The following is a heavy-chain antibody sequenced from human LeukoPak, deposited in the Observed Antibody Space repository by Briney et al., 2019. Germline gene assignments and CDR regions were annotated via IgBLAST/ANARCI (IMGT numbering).Heavy chain of an antibody. V-gene: IGHV3-15*01. CDR1: GFTFSTYA. D-gene: IGHD3-3*01. CDR2: IKSKPDGGTT. CDR3: TTISPRGFEH. Sequence: GGSLRLSCAASGFTFSTYAMSWVRQAPGKGLEWVGRIKSKPDGGTTDYGAPVKGNFTISRDDSKNTLFLQMNRLKSDDTAVYYCTTISPRGFEHWGHGTLVIVSS. J-gene: IGHJ4*01.